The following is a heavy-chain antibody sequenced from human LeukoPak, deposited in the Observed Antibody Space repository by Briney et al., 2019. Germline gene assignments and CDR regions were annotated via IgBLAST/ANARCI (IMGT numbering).Heavy chain of an antibody. CDR1: GGTFSSYA. V-gene: IGHV1-69*13. D-gene: IGHD2-15*01. CDR3: ATIHCSGGSCYLGY. J-gene: IGHJ4*02. CDR2: IIPIFGTA. Sequence: SVKVSCKASGGTFSSYAISWVRQAPGQGLEWMGGIIPIFGTANYAQKFQGRVTITADESTSTAYMELSSLRSEDTAVYYCATIHCSGGSCYLGYWGQGTLVTVSS.